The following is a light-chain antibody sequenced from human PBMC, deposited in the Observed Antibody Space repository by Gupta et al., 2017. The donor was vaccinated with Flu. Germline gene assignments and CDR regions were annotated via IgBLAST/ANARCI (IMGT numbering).Light chain of an antibody. V-gene: IGLV3-1*01. Sequence: TCSGDELGTKYTSWYHKKAGQSPILVIYLDDKRPSGIPGRFSGSASGDTATLTISGTQALDEGDYYCQAWFSYTALFGGGTRLTVL. CDR2: LDD. J-gene: IGLJ3*02. CDR3: QAWFSYTAL. CDR1: ELGTKY.